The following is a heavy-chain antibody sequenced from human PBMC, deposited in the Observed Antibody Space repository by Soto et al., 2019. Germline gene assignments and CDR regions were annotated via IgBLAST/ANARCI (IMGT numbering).Heavy chain of an antibody. CDR1: GFTFSSYG. D-gene: IGHD3-22*01. J-gene: IGHJ4*02. V-gene: IGHV3-33*01. CDR2: IWYDGSNK. Sequence: PGGSLRLSCAASGFTFSSYGMHWVRQAPGKGLEWVAVIWYDGSNKYYADSVRGRFTISRDNSKNTLYLQMNSLRAEDTAVYYCAREQSVYYDSSGYYAFDYWGQGTLVTVSS. CDR3: AREQSVYYDSSGYYAFDY.